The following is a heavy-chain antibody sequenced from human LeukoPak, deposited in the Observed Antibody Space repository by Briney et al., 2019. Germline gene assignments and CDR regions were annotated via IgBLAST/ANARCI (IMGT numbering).Heavy chain of an antibody. Sequence: SETLSLTCTVSGGSISSYYWSWIRQPAGKGLEWIGRFYSSGITNYNPSLKSRVTISVDTSKNQFSLKLSSLTAADTAVYYCARDRKYYYHMDVWGKGTTVTVSS. V-gene: IGHV4-4*07. J-gene: IGHJ6*03. CDR1: GGSISSYY. CDR2: FYSSGIT. D-gene: IGHD1-14*01. CDR3: ARDRKYYYHMDV.